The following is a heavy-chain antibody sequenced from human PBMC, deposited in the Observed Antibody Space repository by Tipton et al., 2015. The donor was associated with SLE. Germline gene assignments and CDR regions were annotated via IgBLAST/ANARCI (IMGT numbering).Heavy chain of an antibody. CDR2: INHSGST. V-gene: IGHV4-34*01. Sequence: TLSLTCAVYGGSFSGYYWSWIRQPPGKGLGWIGEINHSGSTNYDPSLKSRVTISVDTSKNQFSLKLSSVTAADTAVYYCARVRPPLSIFGVVKGTDYYYMDVWGKGTTVTVSS. CDR3: ARVRPPLSIFGVVKGTDYYYMDV. CDR1: GGSFSGYY. D-gene: IGHD3-3*01. J-gene: IGHJ6*03.